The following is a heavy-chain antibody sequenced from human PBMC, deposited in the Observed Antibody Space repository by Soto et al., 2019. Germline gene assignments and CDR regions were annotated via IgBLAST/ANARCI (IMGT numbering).Heavy chain of an antibody. V-gene: IGHV4-31*02. CDR3: AQALVFAGGDSFDI. CDR1: GGSIPTGGRY. D-gene: IGHD2-21*01. Sequence: QVRLQEWGPGLVKPSQTLSLKCSVSGGSIPTGGRYWSWIRQLPVKGQEWIGDIYYSGNTYYNASVKSRVTIAEEAAKNQLSLKLSSVTAADTAVYYCAQALVFAGGDSFDIWGQGRLVTVSS. J-gene: IGHJ3*02. CDR2: IYYSGNT.